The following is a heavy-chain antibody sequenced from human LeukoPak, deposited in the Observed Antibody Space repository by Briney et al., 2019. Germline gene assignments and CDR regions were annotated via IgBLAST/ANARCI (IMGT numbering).Heavy chain of an antibody. J-gene: IGHJ4*02. CDR1: GFTFSSYW. V-gene: IGHV3-74*01. CDR3: TRENGGYKGYEDY. D-gene: IGHD5-12*01. CDR2: MNSDGSST. Sequence: PGGSLRLSCGASGFTFSSYWMNWVRHAPGEGLVWVSRMNSDGSSTSYADSVKGRFTISRDNAKKTLYLQMNSLRAEDTAVYYCTRENGGYKGYEDYWGQGTLVTVSS.